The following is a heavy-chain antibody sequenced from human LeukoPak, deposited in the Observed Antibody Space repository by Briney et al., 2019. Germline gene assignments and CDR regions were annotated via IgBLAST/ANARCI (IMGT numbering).Heavy chain of an antibody. CDR2: ISAYNGNT. Sequence: GASVKVSCKASGYTFTSYGISWVRQAPGQGLEWMGWISAYNGNTNYAQKLQGRVTMTTDISTSTAYMELSSLRSEDTAVYYCATAVPARTPFDPWGQGTLVTVSS. CDR1: GYTFTSYG. D-gene: IGHD6-6*01. CDR3: ATAVPARTPFDP. J-gene: IGHJ5*02. V-gene: IGHV1-18*01.